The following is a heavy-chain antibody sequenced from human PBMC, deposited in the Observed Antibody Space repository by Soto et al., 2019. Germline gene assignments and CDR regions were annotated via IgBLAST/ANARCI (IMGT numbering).Heavy chain of an antibody. CDR3: AKDCSGGSCYRISGDFDY. CDR2: ISYDGSNK. Sequence: GGSLRLSCAASGFTFSSYCMHWVRPAPGKGLEWVAVISYDGSNKYYADSVKGRFTISRDNSKNTLYLQMNSLRAEDTAVYYCAKDCSGGSCYRISGDFDYWGQGTLVTVSS. D-gene: IGHD2-15*01. CDR1: GFTFSSYC. V-gene: IGHV3-30*18. J-gene: IGHJ4*02.